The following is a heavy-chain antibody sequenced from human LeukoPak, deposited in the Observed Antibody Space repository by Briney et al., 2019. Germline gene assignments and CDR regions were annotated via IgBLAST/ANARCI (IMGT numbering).Heavy chain of an antibody. D-gene: IGHD1-1*01. J-gene: IGHJ4*02. CDR1: GFTFSSYA. CDR2: ISGSGDST. V-gene: IGHV3-23*01. CDR3: AKETTYSFADY. Sequence: GGSLRLSCAASGFTFSSYAMSWVRQAPGKGLEWVSVISGSGDSTYYADSVKGRFAISRDNSKNTLYLQMNSLRAEDTAVYYCAKETTYSFADYWGQGTLVTVSS.